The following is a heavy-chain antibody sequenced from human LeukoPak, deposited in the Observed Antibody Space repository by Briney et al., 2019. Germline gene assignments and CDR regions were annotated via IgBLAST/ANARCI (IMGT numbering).Heavy chain of an antibody. CDR3: ARVLSTVTTFDY. CDR1: GFTFSSYE. D-gene: IGHD4-17*01. V-gene: IGHV3-48*03. CDR2: ISSSGSNK. J-gene: IGHJ4*02. Sequence: GGSLRLSCAASGFTFSSYEINWVRQAPGKGLEGVSYISSSGSNKYYADSVKGRFTISRDNAKNSLYLQMNSLRAEDTAVYYCARVLSTVTTFDYWGQGTLVTVSS.